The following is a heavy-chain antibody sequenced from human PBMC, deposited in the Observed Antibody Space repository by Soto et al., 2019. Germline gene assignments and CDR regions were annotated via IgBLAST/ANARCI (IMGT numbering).Heavy chain of an antibody. Sequence: EVQLLASGGGLVQPGGSLRLSCAASGFAFNTYAMDWVRQAPGKGLEWVSSISGSGDRTYYADSVKGRFTISRDNSENTLYLEMNSLRAEDTAVYYCANSDRGGSGNSNFWGQGTLVTVSS. J-gene: IGHJ4*02. CDR3: ANSDRGGSGNSNF. CDR1: GFAFNTYA. V-gene: IGHV3-23*01. CDR2: ISGSGDRT. D-gene: IGHD3-10*01.